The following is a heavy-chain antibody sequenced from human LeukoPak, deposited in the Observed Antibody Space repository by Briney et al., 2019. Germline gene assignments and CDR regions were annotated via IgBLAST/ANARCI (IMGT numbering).Heavy chain of an antibody. J-gene: IGHJ3*02. CDR1: GFTVSSNY. Sequence: HTGGSLRLSCAASGFTVSSNYMSWVRQAPGKGLEWVSVIYSGGSTYYADSVKGRFTISRDNSKNTLYLQMNSLRAEDTAVYYCARDVYSSGWYDAFDIWGQGTMVTVSS. V-gene: IGHV3-53*01. D-gene: IGHD6-19*01. CDR3: ARDVYSSGWYDAFDI. CDR2: IYSGGST.